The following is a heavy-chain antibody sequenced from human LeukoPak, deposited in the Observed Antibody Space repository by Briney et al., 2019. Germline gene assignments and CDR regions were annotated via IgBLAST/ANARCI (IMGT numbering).Heavy chain of an antibody. CDR2: IWNDGTDK. J-gene: IGHJ4*02. CDR3: AKDAQRGFDFSNSLES. V-gene: IGHV3-33*06. D-gene: IGHD4-11*01. Sequence: GGSLRLSCATSGFTFSHYGMHGVRQAPGKGLGGGAVIWNDGTDKYYGDSVKGRFTTSRDNSKNTVYLQMNSLRVEDTAVYYCAKDAQRGFDFSNSLESWGQGTLVTVSS. CDR1: GFTFSHYG.